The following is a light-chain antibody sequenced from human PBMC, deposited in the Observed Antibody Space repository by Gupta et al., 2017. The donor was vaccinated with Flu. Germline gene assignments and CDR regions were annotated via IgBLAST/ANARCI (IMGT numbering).Light chain of an antibody. J-gene: IGKJ3*01. CDR1: QSISGRS. CDR2: DAS. CDR3: QQYDSSPLT. Sequence: LLPGEAATLSCGASQSISGRSLAWYQQKPGLAPRLPIHDASTRAAGIPERFSGSGSGTDFILTISRLEPEDVAVYFCQQYDSSPLTFGPGTKVDLE. V-gene: IGKV3D-20*01.